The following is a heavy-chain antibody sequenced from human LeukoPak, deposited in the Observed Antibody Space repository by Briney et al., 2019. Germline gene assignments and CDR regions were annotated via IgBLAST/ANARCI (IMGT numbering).Heavy chain of an antibody. Sequence: GGSLRLSCAASGFTFSSYGMNWVRQAPGKGLEWVSSISSSSSYIYYADSVKGRFTISRDNAKNSLYLQMNSLRAEDTAVYYCARDLDYYDSSGYFDLWGRGTLVTVSS. D-gene: IGHD3-22*01. CDR3: ARDLDYYDSSGYFDL. CDR1: GFTFSSYG. J-gene: IGHJ2*01. V-gene: IGHV3-21*01. CDR2: ISSSSSYI.